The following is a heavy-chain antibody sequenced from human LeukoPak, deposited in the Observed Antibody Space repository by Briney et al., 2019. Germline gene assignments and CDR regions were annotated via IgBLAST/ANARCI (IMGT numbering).Heavy chain of an antibody. D-gene: IGHD5-12*01. CDR1: GFTFSSYA. CDR3: AKEWIKE. J-gene: IGHJ4*02. Sequence: PGGSLRLSCAASGFTFSSYAMSWVRQAPGKGLEWVSSISGSGGTYYADSVEGRFTVSRDNSKNTLYLQMNSLRAEDTAVYYCAKEWIKEGGQGTLVTVSS. V-gene: IGHV3-23*01. CDR2: ISGSGGT.